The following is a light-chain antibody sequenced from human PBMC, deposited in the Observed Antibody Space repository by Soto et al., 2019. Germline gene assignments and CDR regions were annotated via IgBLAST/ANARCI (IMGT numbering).Light chain of an antibody. Sequence: DIQMTQSPSTLSASVGDRVTITCRASQSIGTWLAWYQQKPGKAPKVLIYDASSLESGVPSRFSGSGSGTEFTLTLSSLQPADFATYYCQQYNTFSPYTFGQGTKLEIK. J-gene: IGKJ2*01. CDR1: QSIGTW. V-gene: IGKV1-5*01. CDR3: QQYNTFSPYT. CDR2: DAS.